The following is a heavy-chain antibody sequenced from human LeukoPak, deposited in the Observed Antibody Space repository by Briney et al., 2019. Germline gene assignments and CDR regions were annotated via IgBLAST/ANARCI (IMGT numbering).Heavy chain of an antibody. CDR2: IRYDGTKE. D-gene: IGHD3-22*01. CDR1: GFIFSSYG. V-gene: IGHV3-30*02. CDR3: AKDGDSSCYDLSY. J-gene: IGHJ4*02. Sequence: GGSLRLSCAASGFIFSSYGMHWVRQAPGKGLEWVAFIRYDGTKEYYADSVKGRFTISRDNSKNTLYLQMNRLRAEDTAVYFCAKDGDSSCYDLSYWGQGTLVTVSS.